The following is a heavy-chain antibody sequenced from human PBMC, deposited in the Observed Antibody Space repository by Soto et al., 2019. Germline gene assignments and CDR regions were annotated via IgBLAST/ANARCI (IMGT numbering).Heavy chain of an antibody. CDR2: IYSGGST. D-gene: IGHD3-10*01. CDR1: GFTVSSNY. Sequence: PGGSLRLSCAASGFTVSSNYMSWVRQAPGKGLEWVSVIYSGGSTYYADSVKGRFTISRDNSKNTLYLQMNSLRAEDTAVYYCARSGPYGYGDYYYYGMDVWGQGTMVTVSS. CDR3: ARSGPYGYGDYYYYGMDV. V-gene: IGHV3-53*05. J-gene: IGHJ6*02.